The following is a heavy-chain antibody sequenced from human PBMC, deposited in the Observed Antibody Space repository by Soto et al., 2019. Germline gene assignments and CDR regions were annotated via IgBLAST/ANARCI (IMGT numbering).Heavy chain of an antibody. D-gene: IGHD2-15*01. V-gene: IGHV1-8*01. CDR3: VTGNRVVVVAATRYYYMDV. J-gene: IGHJ6*03. CDR1: GYTFTSYD. Sequence: QVQLVQSGAEVKKPGASVKVSCKASGYTFTSYDINWVRLATGQGLKWMGWMNPNSGNTGYAQKFQGRVTMTRNTSTSTAYMELSSLRSEDTAVYYCVTGNRVVVVAATRYYYMDVWGKGTTVTVSS. CDR2: MNPNSGNT.